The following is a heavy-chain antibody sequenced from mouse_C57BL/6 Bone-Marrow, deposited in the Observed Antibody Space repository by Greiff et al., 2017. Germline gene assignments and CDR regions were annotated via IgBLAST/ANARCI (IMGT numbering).Heavy chain of an antibody. D-gene: IGHD2-4*01. Sequence: EVKVVESEGGLVQPGSSMKLSCTASGFTFSDYYMAWVRQVPEKGLEWVANINYDGSSTYYLDSLKSRFIISRDNATNILYLQMSSLKSEDTATYYCARVFYDYDGGYAMDYWGQGTSVTVSS. CDR1: GFTFSDYY. V-gene: IGHV5-16*01. CDR2: INYDGSST. CDR3: ARVFYDYDGGYAMDY. J-gene: IGHJ4*01.